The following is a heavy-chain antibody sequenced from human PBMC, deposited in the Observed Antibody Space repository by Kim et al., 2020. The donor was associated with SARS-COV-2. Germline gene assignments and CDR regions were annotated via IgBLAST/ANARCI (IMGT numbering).Heavy chain of an antibody. CDR3: AIQYCSGGSCPDAFDI. D-gene: IGHD2-15*01. CDR1: GYSFTSYW. Sequence: GESLKISCKGSGYSFTSYWIGWVRQMPGKGLEWMGIIYPGDSDTRYSPSFQGQVTISADKSISTAYLQWSSLKASDTAMYYCAIQYCSGGSCPDAFDIWGQGTMVTVSS. V-gene: IGHV5-51*01. J-gene: IGHJ3*02. CDR2: IYPGDSDT.